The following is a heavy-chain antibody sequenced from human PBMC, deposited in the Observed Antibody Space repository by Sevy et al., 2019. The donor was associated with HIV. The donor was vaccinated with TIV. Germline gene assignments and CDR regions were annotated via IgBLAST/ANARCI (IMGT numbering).Heavy chain of an antibody. CDR3: GHRFVDFGNLFFNYFDP. D-gene: IGHD2-15*01. V-gene: IGHV2-5*01. CDR2: IYWNDDK. Sequence: SGPTLVKPTQTLTLTCTFSGFSLSTSGVGVGWIRQPPGKALEWLAVIYWNDDKQCSPSLKSRLTVTKDTSKNQAVLTMTNMDPVDTATYYCGHRFVDFGNLFFNYFDPWGQGTLVTVSS. J-gene: IGHJ5*02. CDR1: GFSLSTSGVG.